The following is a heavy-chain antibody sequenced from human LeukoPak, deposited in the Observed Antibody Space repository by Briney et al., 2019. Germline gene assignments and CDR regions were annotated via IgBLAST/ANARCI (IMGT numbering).Heavy chain of an antibody. V-gene: IGHV1-46*01. CDR2: INPSGGST. D-gene: IGHD6-19*01. J-gene: IGHJ4*02. CDR3: ARAGSGSGWYFDY. CDR1: GYTFTSYF. Sequence: GASVKVSCKASGYTFTSYFMHWVRQAPGQGLEWMGIINPSGGSTSFAQKFQGRVTMTRDTSTSTAYMELRSLRFDDTAVYYCARAGSGSGWYFDYWGQGTLVTVSS.